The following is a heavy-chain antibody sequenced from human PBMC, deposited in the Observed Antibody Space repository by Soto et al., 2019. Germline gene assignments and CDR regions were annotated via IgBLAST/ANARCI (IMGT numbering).Heavy chain of an antibody. CDR1: GYTFTSYV. Sequence: QVQLVQSGAEVKKPGASVKVSCKASGYTFTSYVISWVRQAPGQGLEWMGWISAYSGNTNYAQKFQGRVTMTPDTSTSTAYMELRILRSDDTAVYYCASYREQLVLYGMDVWGQGTTVTVSS. CDR3: ASYREQLVLYGMDV. V-gene: IGHV1-18*01. D-gene: IGHD6-13*01. J-gene: IGHJ6*02. CDR2: ISAYSGNT.